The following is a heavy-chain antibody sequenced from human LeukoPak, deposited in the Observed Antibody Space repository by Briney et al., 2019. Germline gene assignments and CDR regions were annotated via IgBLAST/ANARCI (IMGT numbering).Heavy chain of an antibody. CDR3: ARGEGSWNYVLFDY. CDR1: GYTFTSYD. V-gene: IGHV1-8*01. Sequence: ASVKVSCKASGYTFTSYDINWVRQATGQGPEWMGWMNPNSGNTGYAQKFQGRVTMTRNASISTAYMELSSLRSEDTAVYYCARGEGSWNYVLFDYWGQGTLVTVSS. D-gene: IGHD1-7*01. CDR2: MNPNSGNT. J-gene: IGHJ4*02.